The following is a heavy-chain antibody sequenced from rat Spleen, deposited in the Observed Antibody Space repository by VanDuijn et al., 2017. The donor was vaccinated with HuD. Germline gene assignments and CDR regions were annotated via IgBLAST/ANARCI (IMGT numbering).Heavy chain of an antibody. Sequence: EVQLQESGPGLVKPSQSLSLTCSVTGYSITSNYWGWIRKFPGNKMEWVGYISYSGSSGYNPSLKSRISITRDTSKNQFFLQVNSVTNEDTATYYCARSDGVHYYLPFADWGQGTLVTVSS. CDR3: ARSDGVHYYLPFAD. J-gene: IGHJ3*01. D-gene: IGHD1-12*02. CDR2: ISYSGSS. V-gene: IGHV3-1*01. CDR1: GYSITSNY.